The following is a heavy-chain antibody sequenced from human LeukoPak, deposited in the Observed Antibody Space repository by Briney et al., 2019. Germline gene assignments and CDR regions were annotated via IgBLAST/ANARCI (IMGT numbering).Heavy chain of an antibody. D-gene: IGHD3-22*01. V-gene: IGHV3-53*01. CDR2: IYSGGST. Sequence: PGGSLRLSCAASGFTVSSNYMSWVRQAPGKGLEWVSVIYSGGSTYYADSVKGRFTISRDNSKNTLYLQMNSLRAEDTAVYYCARAAFTWLPLGAFDIWGQGTMVTVSS. CDR3: ARAAFTWLPLGAFDI. CDR1: GFTVSSNY. J-gene: IGHJ3*02.